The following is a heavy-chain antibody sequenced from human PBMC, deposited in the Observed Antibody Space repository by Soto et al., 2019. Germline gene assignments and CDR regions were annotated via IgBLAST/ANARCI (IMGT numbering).Heavy chain of an antibody. V-gene: IGHV1-8*01. CDR2: MNPNSGNT. CDR3: ARDDYYDSSGYFDY. J-gene: IGHJ4*02. D-gene: IGHD3-22*01. Sequence: GASVKVPCKATGYPFTSYYINCVRQATGQGLEWMGWMNPNSGNTGYAQKFQGRVTMTRNTSISTAYMELSSLRSEDTAVYYCARDDYYDSSGYFDYWGQGTLVTVSS. CDR1: GYPFTSYY.